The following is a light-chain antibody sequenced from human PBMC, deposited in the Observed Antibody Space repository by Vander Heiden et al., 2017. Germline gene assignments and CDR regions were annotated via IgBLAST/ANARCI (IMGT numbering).Light chain of an antibody. CDR1: SSNIGSYT. CDR2: TNN. Sequence: SVLTQPPSASGAPGPRVTISCSGSSSNIGSYTVNWYQQLPGTAPQLLIYTNNQRPSGVPDRFSGSKSGTAASLAISGLQAEDEADYYCAAWDDSLNVVFGGGTKLTVL. V-gene: IGLV1-44*01. CDR3: AAWDDSLNVV. J-gene: IGLJ2*01.